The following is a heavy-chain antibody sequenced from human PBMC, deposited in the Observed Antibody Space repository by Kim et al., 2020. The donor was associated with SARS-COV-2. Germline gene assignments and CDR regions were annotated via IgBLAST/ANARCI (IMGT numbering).Heavy chain of an antibody. V-gene: IGHV3-11*01. CDR1: GFTFSDYY. D-gene: IGHD2-21*01. CDR2: ISSSGSTI. CDR3: ARTSPILWKRYFDL. J-gene: IGHJ2*01. Sequence: GGSLRLSCAASGFTFSDYYMSWIRQAPGKGLEWVSYISSSGSTIYYADSVKGRFTISRDNAKNSLYLQMNSLRAEDTAVYYCARTSPILWKRYFDLWGRGTLVTVSS.